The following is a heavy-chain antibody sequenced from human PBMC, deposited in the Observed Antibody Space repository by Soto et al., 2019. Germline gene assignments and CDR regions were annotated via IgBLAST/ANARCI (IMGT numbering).Heavy chain of an antibody. CDR1: GYRFTSYW. CDR3: ARKDKSGYFNWFDP. CDR2: IFPSDSDT. D-gene: IGHD3-22*01. Sequence: GESLKISCRTSGYRFTSYWIAWVRQMPSKGLGWMGIIFPSDSDTRYSPSFQGQVTISADRSTSTVFLQWASLKASDTAVYFCARKDKSGYFNWFDPWGQGTLVTVSS. V-gene: IGHV5-51*01. J-gene: IGHJ5*02.